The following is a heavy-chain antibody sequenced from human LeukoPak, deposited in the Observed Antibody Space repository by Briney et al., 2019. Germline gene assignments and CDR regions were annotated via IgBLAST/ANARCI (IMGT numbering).Heavy chain of an antibody. CDR1: GYTFTNYD. CDR3: ARGDTRYGGNSAFDY. Sequence: ASVKVSCKASGYTFTNYDIIWVRQATGQGPEWMGWMTPNSGNTDYAQRFLGRVTMTRDTPISTAYMELSSLRSEDTAVYYCARGDTRYGGNSAFDYWGQGTLVTVSS. D-gene: IGHD4-23*01. V-gene: IGHV1-8*01. CDR2: MTPNSGNT. J-gene: IGHJ4*02.